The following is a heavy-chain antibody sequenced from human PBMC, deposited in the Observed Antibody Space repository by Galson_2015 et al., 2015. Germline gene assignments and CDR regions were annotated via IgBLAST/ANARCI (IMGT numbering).Heavy chain of an antibody. CDR1: GGSFSSGSYY. CDR2: IYTSGST. Sequence: TLSLTCTVSGGSFSSGSYYWSWFRQPAGKGLEWIGRIYTSGSTNYNPSLKRRVTISVDTSKNQFSLKLSSVTAADTAVYYCARVAAPSHYYDSSGYRYFDYWGQGTLVTVSS. V-gene: IGHV4-61*02. CDR3: ARVAAPSHYYDSSGYRYFDY. J-gene: IGHJ4*02. D-gene: IGHD3-22*01.